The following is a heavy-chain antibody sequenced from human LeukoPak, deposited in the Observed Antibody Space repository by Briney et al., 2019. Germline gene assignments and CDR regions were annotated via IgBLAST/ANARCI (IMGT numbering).Heavy chain of an antibody. Sequence: GGSLRLSCAASGFTFDDYLMHWVRQAPGRGLEWVSGISRDSANIGYADSVKGRFTISRDNAKNSLYLQMNSLTTEGTALYYCARDFCTGCNYYFYGMDVWGRGTTATVSS. CDR2: ISRDSANI. CDR1: GFTFDDYL. J-gene: IGHJ6*02. D-gene: IGHD2-2*01. CDR3: ARDFCTGCNYYFYGMDV. V-gene: IGHV3-9*01.